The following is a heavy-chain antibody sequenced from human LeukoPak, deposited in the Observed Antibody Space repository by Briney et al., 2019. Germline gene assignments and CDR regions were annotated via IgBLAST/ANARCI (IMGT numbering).Heavy chain of an antibody. CDR1: GFTFIDYT. J-gene: IGHJ4*02. CDR3: ARDYYDSSASATFDH. V-gene: IGHV3-21*01. Sequence: GGSLRLSCEASGFTFIDYTMNWVRQAPGKGLEWVSSISSDRSYIKYADSVKGRFSISRDNTKNSLFLEMRSLRIEDTAVYFCARDYYDSSASATFDHWGQGNLVTISS. CDR2: ISSDRSYI. D-gene: IGHD3-22*01.